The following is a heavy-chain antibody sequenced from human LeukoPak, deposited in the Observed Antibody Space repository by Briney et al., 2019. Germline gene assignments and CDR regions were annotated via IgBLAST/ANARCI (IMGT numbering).Heavy chain of an antibody. D-gene: IGHD1-1*01. J-gene: IGHJ6*02. V-gene: IGHV3-23*01. Sequence: AGGSLRLSCAASGFTFSNYAMSWVRQAPGKGLEWVSTISGSGGSTYYADSVKGRFTISRDNSKNTLYLQMNSLRAEDTAVYYCTIQLETRIYYYYGMDVWGQGTTVTVSS. CDR2: ISGSGGST. CDR1: GFTFSNYA. CDR3: TIQLETRIYYYYGMDV.